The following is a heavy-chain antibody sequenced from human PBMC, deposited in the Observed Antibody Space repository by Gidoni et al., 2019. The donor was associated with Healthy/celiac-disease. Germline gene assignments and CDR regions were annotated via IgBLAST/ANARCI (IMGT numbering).Heavy chain of an antibody. V-gene: IGHV1-58*01. CDR2: IVVGSGNT. CDR3: AAPYGDYGPDAFDI. CDR1: GFTVTSSA. Sequence: QMQLVQSGPEVKKPGTAVKVSCKASGFTVTSSAVQWVRQARGQRLEWIGWIVVGSGNTNYAQKFQERVTITRDMSTSTAYMELSSLRSEDTAVYYCAAPYGDYGPDAFDIWGQGTMVTVSS. J-gene: IGHJ3*02. D-gene: IGHD4-17*01.